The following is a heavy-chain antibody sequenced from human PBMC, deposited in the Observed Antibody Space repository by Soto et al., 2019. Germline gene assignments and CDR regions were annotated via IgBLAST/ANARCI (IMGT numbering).Heavy chain of an antibody. CDR2: VSGSGGST. Sequence: GGSLRLSCAASGFTFSTYAMNWVRQAPGKGLEWVSSVSGSGGSTYYADSVKGRFTISRDNSKSTLYLQMNSLTADDTAVYYCAKEGALLRFLDGGAHQYWGQGTLVTVSS. J-gene: IGHJ1*01. D-gene: IGHD3-3*01. CDR1: GFTFSTYA. CDR3: AKEGALLRFLDGGAHQY. V-gene: IGHV3-23*01.